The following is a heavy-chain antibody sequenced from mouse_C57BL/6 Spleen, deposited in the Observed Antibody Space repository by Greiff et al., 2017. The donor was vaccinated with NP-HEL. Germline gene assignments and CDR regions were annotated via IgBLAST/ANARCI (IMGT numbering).Heavy chain of an antibody. Sequence: EVMLVESGGGLVKPGGSLKLSCAASGFTFSSYAMSWVRQTPEKRLEWVATISDGGSYTYYPDNVKGRFTISRDNAKNNLYLQMSHLKSEDTAMYYCARGGYDGYSDYWGQGTTLTVSS. D-gene: IGHD2-3*01. CDR1: GFTFSSYA. CDR3: ARGGYDGYSDY. V-gene: IGHV5-4*03. J-gene: IGHJ2*01. CDR2: ISDGGSYT.